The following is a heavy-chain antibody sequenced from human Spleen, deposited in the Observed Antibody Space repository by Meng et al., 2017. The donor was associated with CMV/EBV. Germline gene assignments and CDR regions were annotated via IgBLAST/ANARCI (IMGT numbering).Heavy chain of an antibody. CDR2: INSDGSST. CDR1: GFTFSSYS. Sequence: GGSLRLSCAASGFTFSSYSMNWVRQAPGKGLVWVSRINSDGSSTSYADSVKGRFTISRDNAKNTLYLQMNSLRAEDTAVYYCARGRKGYCSSTSCYQGYYYGMDVWGQGTTVTVSS. CDR3: ARGRKGYCSSTSCYQGYYYGMDV. D-gene: IGHD2-2*01. J-gene: IGHJ6*02. V-gene: IGHV3-74*01.